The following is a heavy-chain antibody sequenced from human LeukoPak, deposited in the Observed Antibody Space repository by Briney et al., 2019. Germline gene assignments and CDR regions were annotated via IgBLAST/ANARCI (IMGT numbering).Heavy chain of an antibody. J-gene: IGHJ5*02. CDR1: GYTFTSYA. CDR3: ARDRVVLRFLSGWFDP. Sequence: ASVKVSCKASGYTFTSYAMNWVRQAPGQGLEWMGWINTNTGNPTYAQGFTGRFVFSLDTSVGTAYLQISSLKAEDTAVYYCARDRVVLRFLSGWFDPWGQGTLVTVSS. CDR2: INTNTGNP. V-gene: IGHV7-4-1*02. D-gene: IGHD3-3*01.